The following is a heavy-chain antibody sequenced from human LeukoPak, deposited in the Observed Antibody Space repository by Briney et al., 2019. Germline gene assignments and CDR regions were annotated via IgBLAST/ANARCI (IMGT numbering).Heavy chain of an antibody. J-gene: IGHJ6*03. Sequence: SETLSLTCAVYGGSFSGYYWSWIRQPPGKGLEWIGEINHSGSTNYNPSLKSRVTISVDTSKNQFSLKLSSVTAADTAVYYCARGFGVRGRASPQGHPYYYMDVWGKGTTVTVSS. V-gene: IGHV4-34*01. CDR2: INHSGST. CDR3: ARGFGVRGRASPQGHPYYYMDV. CDR1: GGSFSGYY. D-gene: IGHD3-10*01.